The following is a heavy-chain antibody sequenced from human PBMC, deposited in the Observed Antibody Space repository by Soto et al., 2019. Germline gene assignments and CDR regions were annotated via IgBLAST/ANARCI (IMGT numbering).Heavy chain of an antibody. CDR1: RDPFTSYY. Sequence: GGSGKVSFKAPRDPFTSYYINWGRQAPGQGLEWVGVINPHGGSTAYAQKFKVRVTLTRDTSASTVYMEVSSLTSEDTAMYYCARSSGGNFGIIIAGTNWFAPWGQGTLVTVSS. CDR3: ARSSGGNFGIIIAGTNWFAP. D-gene: IGHD1-26*01. CDR2: INPHGGST. V-gene: IGHV1-46*01. J-gene: IGHJ5*02.